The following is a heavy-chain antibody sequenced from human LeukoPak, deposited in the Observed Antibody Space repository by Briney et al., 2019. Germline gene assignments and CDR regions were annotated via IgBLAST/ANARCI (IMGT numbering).Heavy chain of an antibody. CDR3: ARRGYSYGPGAFDI. CDR2: IYPGDSDT. J-gene: IGHJ3*02. CDR1: GYTFTTYW. Sequence: GESLKISCKGSGYTFTTYWIGWVRQTPGKGLEWMGIIYPGDSDTRYSPSFQGQVTISADKSISTAYLQWSSLKASDTAMYYCARRGYSYGPGAFDIWGQGTMVTVSS. D-gene: IGHD5-18*01. V-gene: IGHV5-51*01.